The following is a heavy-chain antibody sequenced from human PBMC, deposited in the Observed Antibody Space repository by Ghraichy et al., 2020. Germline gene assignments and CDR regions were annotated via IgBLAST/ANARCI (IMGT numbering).Heavy chain of an antibody. CDR3: ARHPGIAVAGTKEGYFDY. D-gene: IGHD6-19*01. CDR2: IYYSGST. J-gene: IGHJ4*01. V-gene: IGHV4-59*08. CDR1: GGSISSYY. Sequence: SETLSLTCTVSGGSISSYYWSWIRQPPGKGLEWIGYIYYSGSTNYNPSLKSRVTISVDTSKNQFSLNLSSVTAADTAVYYCARHPGIAVAGTKEGYFDYWGQGTLVTVSS.